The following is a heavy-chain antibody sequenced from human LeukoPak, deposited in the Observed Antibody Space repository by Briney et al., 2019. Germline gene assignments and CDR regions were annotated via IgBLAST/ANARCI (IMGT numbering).Heavy chain of an antibody. Sequence: ASVKVSCKASGYIFTSYGISWVRQAPGQGLEWMGWISAYNGNTNYAQKLQGRVTMTTDTSTSTAYMELRSLRSDDTAVYYCARGNGHTAMVLPGDYWGQGTLVTVSS. CDR1: GYIFTSYG. V-gene: IGHV1-18*04. CDR2: ISAYNGNT. CDR3: ARGNGHTAMVLPGDY. D-gene: IGHD5-18*01. J-gene: IGHJ4*02.